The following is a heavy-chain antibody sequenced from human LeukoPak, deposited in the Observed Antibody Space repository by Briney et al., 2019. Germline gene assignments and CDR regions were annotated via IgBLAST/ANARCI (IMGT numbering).Heavy chain of an antibody. D-gene: IGHD5-18*01. Sequence: SETLSLTCTVSGGSISSGSSYWGWIRQPPGKGLEWIGNIYYSGNTYYNPSLKSRVTISADTSKNQFSLTLGSVSATDTAVYYCVSPRGFSYGYFDYWGQGTLVTVSS. CDR2: IYYSGNT. CDR1: GGSISSGSSY. J-gene: IGHJ4*02. CDR3: VSPRGFSYGYFDY. V-gene: IGHV4-39*01.